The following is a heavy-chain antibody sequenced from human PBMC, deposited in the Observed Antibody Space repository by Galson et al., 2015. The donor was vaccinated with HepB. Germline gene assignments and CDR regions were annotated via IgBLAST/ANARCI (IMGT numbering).Heavy chain of an antibody. Sequence: SLRLSCAASGFTFGDYSMSWFRQAPGKELEWVGIIRGKVYGGTTEYAASVKGRFTISRDDSENIAYLQMNSLKTEDTAVYYCSTLRSYYYYMDVWGKGTTVAVSS. J-gene: IGHJ6*03. CDR3: STLRSYYYYMDV. V-gene: IGHV3-49*03. D-gene: IGHD4-17*01. CDR2: IRGKVYGGTT. CDR1: GFTFGDYS.